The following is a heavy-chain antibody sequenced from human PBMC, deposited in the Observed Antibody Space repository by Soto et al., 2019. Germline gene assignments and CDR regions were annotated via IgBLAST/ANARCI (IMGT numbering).Heavy chain of an antibody. V-gene: IGHV4-30-4*02. D-gene: IGHD2-8*01. J-gene: IGHJ5*02. Sequence: SETLSLTCTVSGGSISSGDYYWSWIRQPPGKGLEWIGYIYYSGSTYYNPSLKSRVTISVDTSKNQFSLKLSSVTAADTAVYYCAREAGMVYADNWSAPWDKGTLVTVSS. CDR1: GGSISSGDYY. CDR2: IYYSGST. CDR3: AREAGMVYADNWSAP.